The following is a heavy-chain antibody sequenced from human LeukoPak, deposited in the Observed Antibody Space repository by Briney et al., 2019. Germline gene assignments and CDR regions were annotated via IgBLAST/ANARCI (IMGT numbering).Heavy chain of an antibody. Sequence: PSETLSLTCAVYGGSFGGYYRSWIRQPPGKGLEWIGEINHSGSTNSNPSLKSRVTISVDTSKNRFSLKLSSVTAADTAVYYCARGRDSSGYYFWSDPWGQGTLVTVSS. CDR2: INHSGST. CDR1: GGSFGGYY. D-gene: IGHD3-22*01. CDR3: ARGRDSSGYYFWSDP. V-gene: IGHV4-34*01. J-gene: IGHJ5*02.